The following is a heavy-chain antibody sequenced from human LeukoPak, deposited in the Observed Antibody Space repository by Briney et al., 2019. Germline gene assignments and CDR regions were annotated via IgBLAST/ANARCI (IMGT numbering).Heavy chain of an antibody. Sequence: SETLSLTCTVSGGSISSYYWSWIRQPPGRGLEWVGYTYYSGSTNYNPSLKRRVTISVDTSKNQFSLKLSSVTAADTAVYYCARDQVGAPHYWGQGTLVTVSS. J-gene: IGHJ4*02. V-gene: IGHV4-59*01. D-gene: IGHD1-26*01. CDR2: TYYSGST. CDR1: GGSISSYY. CDR3: ARDQVGAPHY.